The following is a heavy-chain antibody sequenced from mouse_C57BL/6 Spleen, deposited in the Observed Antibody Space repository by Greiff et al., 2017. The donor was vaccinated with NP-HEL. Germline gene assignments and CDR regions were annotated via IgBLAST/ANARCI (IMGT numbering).Heavy chain of an antibody. CDR1: GYTFTSYW. D-gene: IGHD1-1*01. CDR3: ARGGVYGSSSYAMDY. V-gene: IGHV1-53*01. Sequence: VQLQQSGTELVKPGASVKLSCKASGYTFTSYWMHWVKQRPGQGLEWIGNINPSNGGTNYNEKFKSKATLTVDKSSSTAYMQLSSLTSEDSAVYYCARGGVYGSSSYAMDYWGQGTSVTVSS. CDR2: INPSNGGT. J-gene: IGHJ4*01.